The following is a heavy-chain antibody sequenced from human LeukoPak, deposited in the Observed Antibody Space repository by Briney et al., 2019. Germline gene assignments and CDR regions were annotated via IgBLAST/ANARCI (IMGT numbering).Heavy chain of an antibody. CDR3: ARDRSYGSGSLDIDY. CDR2: IKQDGSEK. Sequence: PGGSLRLSCADSGFTFSGYWMNWVRQAPGKGLEWVANIKQDGSEKYYVDSVKGRFTISRDNAKNSLYLQMNSLRVEDTAVYYCARDRSYGSGSLDIDYWGQGTLVTVSS. J-gene: IGHJ4*02. CDR1: GFTFSGYW. D-gene: IGHD3-10*01. V-gene: IGHV3-7*01.